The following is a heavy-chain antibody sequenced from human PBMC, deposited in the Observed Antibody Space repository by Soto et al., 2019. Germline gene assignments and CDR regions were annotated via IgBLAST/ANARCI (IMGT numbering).Heavy chain of an antibody. J-gene: IGHJ4*02. CDR1: GGSFSGYY. CDR2: INESGST. V-gene: IGHV4-34*01. CDR3: AKSPTKRDLKRWSPDS. D-gene: IGHD2-8*01. Sequence: SETLSLTCTLSGGSFSGYYWSWIRQSPGGGLDWIGDINESGSTKYNSSLKSRVTISLDTSQNHFSLRLTSVTAADAAVYYCAKSPTKRDLKRWSPDSWGQGTRVIVSS.